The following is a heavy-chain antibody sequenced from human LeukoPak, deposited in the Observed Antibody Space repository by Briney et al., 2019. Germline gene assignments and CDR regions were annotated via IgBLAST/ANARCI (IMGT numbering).Heavy chain of an antibody. CDR1: GYTLTELS. CDR3: ARDLSRYYDSSGPFDY. J-gene: IGHJ4*02. D-gene: IGHD3-22*01. V-gene: IGHV1-24*01. Sequence: ASVKVSCKVSGYTLTELSMHWVRQAPGKGLEWMGGFDPEDGETIYAQKFQGRVTMTEDTSTDTAYMELRSLRSDDTAVYYCARDLSRYYDSSGPFDYWGQGTLVTVSS. CDR2: FDPEDGET.